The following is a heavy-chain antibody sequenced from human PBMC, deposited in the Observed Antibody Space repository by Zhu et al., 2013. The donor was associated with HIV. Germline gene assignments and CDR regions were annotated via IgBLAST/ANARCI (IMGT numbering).Heavy chain of an antibody. D-gene: IGHD3-22*01. Sequence: QVQLLQSGAEVKKTGSSVKVSCKASGGTFSNYGINWVRQAPGQGLEWMGGIIPIFDTANYAQKFQGRVTITADESTSTAYMELSSLRSEDTAVYYCARDHNSGYYSYFDYWGQGTLVTVSS. CDR3: ARDHNSGYYSYFDY. V-gene: IGHV1-69*01. J-gene: IGHJ4*02. CDR2: IIPIFDTA. CDR1: GGTFSNYG.